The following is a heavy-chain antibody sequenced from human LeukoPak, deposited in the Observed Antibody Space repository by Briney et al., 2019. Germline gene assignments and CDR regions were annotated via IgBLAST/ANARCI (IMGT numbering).Heavy chain of an antibody. Sequence: GGSLRLSCAASGFTFSSYGMHWVRQAPGKGLEWVAVISYDGSNKYYADSVKGRFTISRDNSKNTLYLQMNSLRAEDTAVYYCGNGDDYGDQVPFDYWGQGTLVTVSS. D-gene: IGHD4-17*01. CDR2: ISYDGSNK. CDR3: GNGDDYGDQVPFDY. J-gene: IGHJ4*02. CDR1: GFTFSSYG. V-gene: IGHV3-30*18.